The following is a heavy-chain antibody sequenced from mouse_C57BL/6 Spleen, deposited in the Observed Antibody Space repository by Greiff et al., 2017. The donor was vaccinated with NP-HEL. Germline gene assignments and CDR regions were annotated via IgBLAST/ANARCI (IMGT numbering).Heavy chain of an antibody. CDR2: ISSGSSTI. CDR3: ARQGANWYFDV. J-gene: IGHJ1*03. Sequence: EVKLEESGGGLVKPGGSLKLSCAASGFTFSDYGMHWVRQAPEKGLEWVAYISSGSSTIYYADTVKGRFTISRDNAKNTLFLQMTSLRSEDTAMYYCARQGANWYFDVWGTGTTVTVSS. V-gene: IGHV5-17*01. CDR1: GFTFSDYG.